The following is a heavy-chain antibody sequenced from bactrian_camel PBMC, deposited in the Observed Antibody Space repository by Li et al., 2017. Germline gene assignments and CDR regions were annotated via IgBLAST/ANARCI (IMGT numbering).Heavy chain of an antibody. Sequence: HVQLVESGGGLVQPGGSLRLSCVGSGFSFRDYYMSWVRQAPGQHLQWLASIYADGSQTDYHWSVKGRFTISRDNAKNTVYLQMDSLKSDDTALYYCAARGYWIEDFYWGQGTQVTVS. D-gene: IGHD2*01. J-gene: IGHJ4*01. CDR2: IYADGSQT. CDR1: GFSFRDYY. V-gene: IGHV3-2*01. CDR3: AARGYWIEDFY.